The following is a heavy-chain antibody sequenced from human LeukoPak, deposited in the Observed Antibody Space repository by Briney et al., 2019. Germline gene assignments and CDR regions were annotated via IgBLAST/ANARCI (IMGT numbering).Heavy chain of an antibody. CDR1: SDSIYSSNYY. D-gene: IGHD2-21*02. Sequence: SETLSLTCTVSSDSIYSSNYYWGWIRQPPGKGLEWIGSIYYSGSTYYNSSLKSRVTISVDTSKNQFSLKLSSLTAADTAVYYCARAAYCGGDCYLFDYWGQGTLVIVSS. V-gene: IGHV4-39*01. CDR3: ARAAYCGGDCYLFDY. J-gene: IGHJ4*02. CDR2: IYYSGST.